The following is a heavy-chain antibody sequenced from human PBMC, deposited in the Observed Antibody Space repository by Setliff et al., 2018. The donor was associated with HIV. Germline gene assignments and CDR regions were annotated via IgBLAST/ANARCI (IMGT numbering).Heavy chain of an antibody. CDR1: GFTFSDYP. CDR3: ATDLHWAFDY. J-gene: IGHJ4*02. Sequence: GGSLRLSCAASGFTFSDYPMNWVRQAPGKGLEWVSHIYPDSNNIGYTDSVKGRFTISRDNAKNSLYLQMNSLGAEDAAVYYCATDLHWAFDYWGQGSLVTVSS. CDR2: IYPDSNNI. V-gene: IGHV3-48*01. D-gene: IGHD7-27*01.